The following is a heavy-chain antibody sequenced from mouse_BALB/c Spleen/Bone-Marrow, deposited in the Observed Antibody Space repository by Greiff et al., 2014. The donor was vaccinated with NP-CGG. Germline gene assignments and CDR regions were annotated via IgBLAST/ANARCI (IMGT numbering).Heavy chain of an antibody. CDR1: GYTFTSYY. J-gene: IGHJ2*01. V-gene: IGHV1S81*02. Sequence: VQLQQSGAELVKPGASVKLSCKASGYTFTSYYMYWVKQRPGQGLEWIGEINPSNGGTNFSEKFKSKATLTVDKSSSTAYMQLSSLTSEDSAVYYCTRYGNYYFDYWGQGTTLTVSS. CDR2: INPSNGGT. CDR3: TRYGNYYFDY. D-gene: IGHD2-1*01.